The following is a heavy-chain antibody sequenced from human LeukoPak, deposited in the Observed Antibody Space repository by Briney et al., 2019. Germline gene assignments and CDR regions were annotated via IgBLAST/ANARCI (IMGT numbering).Heavy chain of an antibody. J-gene: IGHJ6*02. CDR2: INPNSGGT. CDR3: ARDPGDRDYYYYGLVV. Sequence: GASVKVSCKSSGYTFTGYYMHRVRQTPGQGLEWMGRINPNSGGTNYAQKFQGRVTMTRDTSISTAYMELSRLRSDDTAVYYCARDPGDRDYYYYGLVVWGQGTTVTVSS. CDR1: GYTFTGYY. V-gene: IGHV1-2*06. D-gene: IGHD3-10*01.